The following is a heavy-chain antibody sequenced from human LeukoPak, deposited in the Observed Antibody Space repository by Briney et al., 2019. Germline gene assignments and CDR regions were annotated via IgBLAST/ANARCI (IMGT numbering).Heavy chain of an antibody. D-gene: IGHD2-2*01. CDR3: ARGTTYCSSTSCYHLNWFDP. CDR1: GGSISSGSYY. Sequence: PSQTLSLTCTVSGGSISSGSYYWSWIRQPAGKGLEWIGRIYTSGSTNYSPSLKSRVTISVDTSRNQFSLKLTSVTAADTAVYYCARGTTYCSSTSCYHLNWFDPWGQGTLVTVSS. J-gene: IGHJ5*02. V-gene: IGHV4-61*02. CDR2: IYTSGST.